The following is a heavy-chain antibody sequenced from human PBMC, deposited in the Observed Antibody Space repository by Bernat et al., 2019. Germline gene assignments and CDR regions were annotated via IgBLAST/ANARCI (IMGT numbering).Heavy chain of an antibody. V-gene: IGHV3-30*19. CDR2: ASNDGTNN. Sequence: QVQLVASGGGVVRPGTSLRLSCVGSGFTFRSFGIHWVRQAPGKGLEWVTLASNDGTNNPYADSVRGRFTTSRDNSKNTVYLNMNSLRVDDTAIYYCARDGTAWCPDFWGLGTLVTVAP. CDR3: ARDGTAWCPDF. CDR1: GFTFRSFG. D-gene: IGHD2-21*02. J-gene: IGHJ4*02.